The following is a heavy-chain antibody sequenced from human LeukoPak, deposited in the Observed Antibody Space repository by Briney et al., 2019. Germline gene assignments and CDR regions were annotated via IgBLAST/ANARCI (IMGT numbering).Heavy chain of an antibody. CDR1: VGSTSSYY. CDR2: ISYSGST. V-gene: IGHV4-59*08. CDR3: ARRGNWAFSWDY. D-gene: IGHD7-27*01. J-gene: IGHJ4*02. Sequence: PSETLSLTCTVSVGSTSSYYWSWVRQPPGQGLEWIGYISYSGSTNHNPSLKGRVNISVDTYKNQFSLKLSSVNAADTAVYYCARRGNWAFSWDYWGQGTLVTVSS.